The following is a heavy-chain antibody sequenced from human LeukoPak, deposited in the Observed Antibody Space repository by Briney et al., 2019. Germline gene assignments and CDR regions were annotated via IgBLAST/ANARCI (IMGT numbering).Heavy chain of an antibody. CDR3: ASDSAGVVAATIWAFDY. Sequence: GGSLRLSCAASGFTFSSYAMHWVRQAPGKGLEWVAVISYDGGNKYYADSVKGRFTISRDNSKNTLYLQMNSLRAEDTAVYYCASDSAGVVAATIWAFDYWGQGTLVTVSS. D-gene: IGHD2-15*01. V-gene: IGHV3-30-3*01. CDR1: GFTFSSYA. J-gene: IGHJ4*02. CDR2: ISYDGGNK.